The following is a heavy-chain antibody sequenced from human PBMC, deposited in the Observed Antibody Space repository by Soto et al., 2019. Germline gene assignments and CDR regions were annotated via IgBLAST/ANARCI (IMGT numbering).Heavy chain of an antibody. V-gene: IGHV4-59*08. J-gene: IGHJ4*02. CDR3: ANYPTTVTSDY. Sequence: SETLSLTCTVSGGSISSYYWSWIRQPPGKGLEWIGYIYYSGSTNYNTSLKSRVTISVDTSKNQFSLKLSSVTAADTAVYYCANYPTTVTSDYWGQGTLVTVSS. CDR2: IYYSGST. CDR1: GGSISSYY. D-gene: IGHD4-17*01.